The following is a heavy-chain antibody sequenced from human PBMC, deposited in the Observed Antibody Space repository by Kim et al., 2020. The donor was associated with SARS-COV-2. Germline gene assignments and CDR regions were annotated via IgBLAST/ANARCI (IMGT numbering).Heavy chain of an antibody. J-gene: IGHJ5*02. V-gene: IGHV4-59*11. Sequence: SETLSLTCIASGGSISSHYLSWIRMPPGKGLEWIGNIYNSGSTNYNPSLKSRVTISADTSKNQFSLTLSSVTAADTAVYYCARAIAKNWFYPWGQGTLVTVSS. CDR3: ARAIAKNWFYP. CDR1: GGSISSHY. CDR2: IYNSGST. D-gene: IGHD2-2*02.